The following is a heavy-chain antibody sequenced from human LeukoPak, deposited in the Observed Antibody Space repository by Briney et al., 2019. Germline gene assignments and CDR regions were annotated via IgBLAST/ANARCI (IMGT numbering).Heavy chain of an antibody. CDR2: FDPEDGET. CDR1: GYTLTELS. J-gene: IGHJ4*02. V-gene: IGHV1-24*01. CDR3: ATGPRHLRFLEWLSSPFDY. Sequence: ASVKVSCKVSGYTLTELSMHWVRQAPGKGLEGMGGFDPEDGETIYAQKFQGRVTMTEDTSTDTAYMELSSLRSEDTAVYYCATGPRHLRFLEWLSSPFDYWGQGTLVSVSS. D-gene: IGHD3-3*01.